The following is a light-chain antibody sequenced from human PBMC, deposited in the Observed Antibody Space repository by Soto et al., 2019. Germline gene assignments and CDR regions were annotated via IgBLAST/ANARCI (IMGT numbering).Light chain of an antibody. J-gene: IGLJ3*02. CDR1: SSDITSCNY. Sequence: QSVLTQSASVSGSPGQSITISCTGTSSDITSCNYVSWYQQHPGKAPKLIIYQVSRRPSGVSSRFSGSKSGNTASLTISGLQSEDEADYFCSSCTTSTTLVFGGGTKLTV. CDR3: SSCTTSTTLV. V-gene: IGLV2-14*01. CDR2: QVS.